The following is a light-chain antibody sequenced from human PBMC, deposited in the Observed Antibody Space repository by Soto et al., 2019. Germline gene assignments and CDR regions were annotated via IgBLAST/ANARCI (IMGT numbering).Light chain of an antibody. CDR3: QKYNSALGLT. CDR1: QGISNY. Sequence: DIQMTQSPSSLSASVGDRVTITCRASQGISNYLAWYQQKPGKVPKLLIYAASTLQSGVPSRFSGSGSGTDFTLTISSLQPEDVATYYFQKYNSALGLTFGPGTKVDIK. J-gene: IGKJ3*01. V-gene: IGKV1-27*01. CDR2: AAS.